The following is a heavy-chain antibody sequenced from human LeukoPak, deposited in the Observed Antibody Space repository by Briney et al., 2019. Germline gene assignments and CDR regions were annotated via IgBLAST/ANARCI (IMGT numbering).Heavy chain of an antibody. V-gene: IGHV4-4*02. CDR3: ARLRLSGGSFSVGWFDP. D-gene: IGHD1-26*01. CDR1: DEVITSNNW. J-gene: IGHJ5*02. CDR2: IFHSGTT. Sequence: SETLSLTCTVSDEVITSNNWWSWVRQSPGKGLEWIGEIFHSGTTRYKASLESRVTMLLDKSKNQFSLRLNSVTAADTAVYFCARLRLSGGSFSVGWFDPWGQGVQVTVSS.